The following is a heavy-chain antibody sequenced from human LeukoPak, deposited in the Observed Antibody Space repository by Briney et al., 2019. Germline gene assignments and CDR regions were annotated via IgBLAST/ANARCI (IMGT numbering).Heavy chain of an antibody. CDR1: GFTFSNYW. CDR3: IRDFRSADL. CDR2: IYVDGRTT. J-gene: IGHJ5*02. Sequence: GGSLRLSCVASGFTFSNYWMDSVRQPPGKGLVWVSRIYVDGRTTNYADSVKGRFTISRDNAKNTVYLEMNSLSVEDTATYYCIRDFRSADLWGQGTLVTVTS. V-gene: IGHV3-74*01.